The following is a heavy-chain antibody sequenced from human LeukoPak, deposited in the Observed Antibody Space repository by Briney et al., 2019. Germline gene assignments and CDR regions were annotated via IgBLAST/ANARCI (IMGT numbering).Heavy chain of an antibody. CDR2: LSYDGSNK. CDR3: ARGLYKNGWYYFDY. Sequence: GGSLRLSCAASGFTFSGYGIHWVRQAPGKGLEWVAFLSYDGSNKFYADSVKGRFTISRDNSENTLHLQMNSLKDEDTAVYYCARGLYKNGWYYFDYWGREPWSPSPQ. J-gene: IGHJ4*02. CDR1: GFTFSGYG. V-gene: IGHV3-33*01. D-gene: IGHD6-19*01.